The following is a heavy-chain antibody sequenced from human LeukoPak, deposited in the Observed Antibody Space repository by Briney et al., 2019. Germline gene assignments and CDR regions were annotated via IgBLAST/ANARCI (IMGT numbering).Heavy chain of an antibody. CDR2: IWYDGSNK. D-gene: IGHD1-26*01. CDR3: ARPTYSGSYYWFDY. CDR1: GFTFSSYG. J-gene: IGHJ4*02. Sequence: PGRSLRLSCAASGFTFSSYGMHWVRQAPGKGLEWVAVIWYDGSNKYYADSVKGRFTISRDNSKNTLYPQMNSLRAEDTAVYYCARPTYSGSYYWFDYWGQGTLVTVSS. V-gene: IGHV3-33*01.